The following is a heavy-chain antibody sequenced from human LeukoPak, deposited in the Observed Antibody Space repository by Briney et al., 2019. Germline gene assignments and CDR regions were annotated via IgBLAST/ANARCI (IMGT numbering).Heavy chain of an antibody. CDR1: GGTFSSYA. Sequence: GASVKVSCKASGGTFSSYAISWVRQAPGQGLEWMGGIIPIFGTANYARKFQGRVTITADESTSTAYMELSSLRSEDTAVYYCALVGATGGFDYWGQGTLVTVSS. V-gene: IGHV1-69*13. CDR3: ALVGATGGFDY. J-gene: IGHJ4*02. D-gene: IGHD1-26*01. CDR2: IIPIFGTA.